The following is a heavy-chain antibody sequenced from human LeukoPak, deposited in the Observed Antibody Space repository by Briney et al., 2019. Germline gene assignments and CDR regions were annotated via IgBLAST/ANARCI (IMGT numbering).Heavy chain of an antibody. CDR2: INPSGGST. V-gene: IGHV1-46*01. J-gene: IGHJ3*02. CDR3: ARSWDSSGPEADAFDI. CDR1: GYTFTSYY. D-gene: IGHD3-22*01. Sequence: ASVKVSCKASGYTFTSYYMHWVRQAPGQGLEWMGIINPSGGSTSYAQKFQGRVTMTRDTSTSTVYMELSSLRSEDTAVYYCARSWDSSGPEADAFDIWGQGTMVTVSS.